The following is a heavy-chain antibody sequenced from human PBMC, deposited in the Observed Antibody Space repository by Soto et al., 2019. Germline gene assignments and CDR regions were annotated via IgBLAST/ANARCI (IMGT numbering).Heavy chain of an antibody. D-gene: IGHD3-3*01. CDR3: ARGFRYYDFWSGYPTNWFDP. V-gene: IGHV4-34*01. Sequence: SETLSLTCAVYGGSFSGYYWSWICQPPGKGLEWIGEINHSGSTNYNPSLKSRVTISVDTSKNQFSLKLSSVTAADTAVYYCARGFRYYDFWSGYPTNWFDPWGQGTLVTVSS. J-gene: IGHJ5*02. CDR2: INHSGST. CDR1: GGSFSGYY.